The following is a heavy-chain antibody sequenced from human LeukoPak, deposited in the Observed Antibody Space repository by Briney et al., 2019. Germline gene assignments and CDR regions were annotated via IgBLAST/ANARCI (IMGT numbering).Heavy chain of an antibody. V-gene: IGHV3-30-3*01. Sequence: GGSLRLSCAASGFTFSSYAMHWVRQAPGKGLEWVAVISYDGSNKYYADSVKGRFTISRDNSKNTLYLQMNSLRAEDTAVYYCARDRWFGMWGQGTLVTVSS. D-gene: IGHD3-10*01. CDR1: GFTFSSYA. CDR2: ISYDGSNK. CDR3: ARDRWFGM. J-gene: IGHJ4*02.